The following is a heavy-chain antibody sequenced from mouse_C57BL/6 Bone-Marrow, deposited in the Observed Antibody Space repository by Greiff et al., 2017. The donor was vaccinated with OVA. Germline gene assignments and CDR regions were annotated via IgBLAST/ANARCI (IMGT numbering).Heavy chain of an antibody. Sequence: EVKLVESGPGLVKPSQSLSLTCSVTGYSITSGYYWNWIRQFPGNKLEWMGYIRYDGSTNYNPSLKNRISITRDTSKNQFFLKLNSVTTEDTATYYCARTPPYYYGSSLDYWGQGTTLTVSS. CDR2: IRYDGST. J-gene: IGHJ2*01. CDR1: GYSITSGYY. V-gene: IGHV3-6*01. D-gene: IGHD1-1*01. CDR3: ARTPPYYYGSSLDY.